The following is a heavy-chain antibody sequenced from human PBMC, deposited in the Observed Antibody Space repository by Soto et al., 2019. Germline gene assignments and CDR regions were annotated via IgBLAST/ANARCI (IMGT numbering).Heavy chain of an antibody. Sequence: QVQLVETGGGVVQPGRSLRLSCAASGFTFSSYGMHWVRQAPGKGLEWVAVISYDGSNKYYADSVKGRFTISRDNSKNTLYLQMNSLRAEDTAVYYCAKVTSSGWYDWFDPWGQGTLVTVSS. J-gene: IGHJ5*02. CDR3: AKVTSSGWYDWFDP. V-gene: IGHV3-30*18. D-gene: IGHD6-19*01. CDR1: GFTFSSYG. CDR2: ISYDGSNK.